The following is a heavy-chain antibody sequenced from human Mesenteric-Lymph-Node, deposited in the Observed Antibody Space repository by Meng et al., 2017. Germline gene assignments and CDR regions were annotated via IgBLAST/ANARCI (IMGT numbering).Heavy chain of an antibody. Sequence: QGQLEGVGPGLVKPSQTPSLPRTGSGGSISRGGYYWSWIRQHPGKGLEWIGYIYYSGSTYYNPSLKSRVTISVDTSKNQFSLKLSSVTAADTTVYYCARGFVKYTVTRVGNWFDPWGQGTLVTVSS. V-gene: IGHV4-31*03. J-gene: IGHJ5*02. CDR2: IYYSGST. D-gene: IGHD4-17*01. CDR3: ARGFVKYTVTRVGNWFDP. CDR1: GGSISRGGYY.